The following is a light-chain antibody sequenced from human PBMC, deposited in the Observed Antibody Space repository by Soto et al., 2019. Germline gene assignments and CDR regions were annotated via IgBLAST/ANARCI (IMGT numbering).Light chain of an antibody. V-gene: IGLV2-11*01. Sequence: QSALTQPRSVSGSPGQSVTISCTGTSSDVGGYNFVSWYRQSPGKAPKLMISDVSRRPSGVPDRFSGSRSGNTASLTISGLQAEDEADYYCCSYAGSYTALFGGGTKLTVL. CDR3: CSYAGSYTAL. CDR2: DVS. J-gene: IGLJ2*01. CDR1: SSDVGGYNF.